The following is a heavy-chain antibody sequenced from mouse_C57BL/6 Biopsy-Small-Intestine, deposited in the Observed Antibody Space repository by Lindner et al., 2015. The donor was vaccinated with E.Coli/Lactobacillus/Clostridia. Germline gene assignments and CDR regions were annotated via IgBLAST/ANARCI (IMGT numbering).Heavy chain of an antibody. Sequence: VQLQESGPELVKPGASVKMSCKASGYSFTGYSMHWVKLSHGKSLEWIGYIDPYNGATSYNQQFKGKATLTVDKSSSTAYMQLNSLTSEDSAVYYCTRRGELAWFAYWGQGTLVTVSA. CDR3: TRRGELAWFAY. V-gene: IGHV1S135*01. CDR1: GYSFTGYS. CDR2: IDPYNGAT. J-gene: IGHJ3*01.